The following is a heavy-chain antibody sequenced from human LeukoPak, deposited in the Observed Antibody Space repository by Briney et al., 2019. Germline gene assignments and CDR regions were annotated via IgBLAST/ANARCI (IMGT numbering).Heavy chain of an antibody. J-gene: IGHJ4*02. CDR3: ARWDYDSSGYALYYFDY. V-gene: IGHV7-4-1*02. CDR1: GYTFTTYA. D-gene: IGHD3-22*01. CDR2: INTYTGNP. Sequence: ASVKVSCKASGYTFTTYAMNWVRQAPGQGLEWMGWINTYTGNPTYAQGFTGRFVFSLDTSVSTAYLQISSLKAEDTAVYYCARWDYDSSGYALYYFDYWGQGTLVTVSS.